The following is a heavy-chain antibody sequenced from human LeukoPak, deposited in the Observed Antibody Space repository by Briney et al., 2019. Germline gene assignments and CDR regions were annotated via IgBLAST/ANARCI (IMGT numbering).Heavy chain of an antibody. CDR1: GFTFSSYS. CDR2: ISSSSTTI. D-gene: IGHD2-15*01. CDR3: ARVLRYCSGGNCYSGGLGYMDV. Sequence: GGSLRLSCAASGFTFSSYSMMWVRQAPGKGLEWVSYISSSSTTIHYADSVKGRFTISRDNAKNSVYLQMNSLRAEDTAVYYCARVLRYCSGGNCYSGGLGYMDVWGKGTTVTISS. V-gene: IGHV3-48*01. J-gene: IGHJ6*03.